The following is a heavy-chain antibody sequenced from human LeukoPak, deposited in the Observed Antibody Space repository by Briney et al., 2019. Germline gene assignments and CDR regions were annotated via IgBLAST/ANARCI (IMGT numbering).Heavy chain of an antibody. D-gene: IGHD3-9*01. CDR2: ISSSSGYI. Sequence: PGGSLRLSCAGSGFTFGSYSMNWVRQAPGKGLEWVSSISSSSGYINYADSVKGRFTISRDNAKDSLFLQMNSLRVEDTAVYFCVREGTGVLRYLAYGGQGSLVTVSS. CDR3: VREGTGVLRYLAY. J-gene: IGHJ4*02. V-gene: IGHV3-21*06. CDR1: GFTFGSYS.